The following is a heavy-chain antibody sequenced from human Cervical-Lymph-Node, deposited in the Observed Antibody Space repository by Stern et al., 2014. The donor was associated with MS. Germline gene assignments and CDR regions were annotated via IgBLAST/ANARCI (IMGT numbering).Heavy chain of an antibody. Sequence: EVQLVESGGGLIQPGGSLRLSCAASGFTVSHNYMSWVRQAPGKGLEWVSVSYSRGSTYYADSLTGRFTISRDNSKNTLYLQMNTLRAEYTAVYYCAREVTRGDGFDIWGQGTMVSVSS. CDR3: AREVTRGDGFDI. V-gene: IGHV3-53*01. J-gene: IGHJ3*02. D-gene: IGHD4-23*01. CDR1: GFTVSHNY. CDR2: SYSRGST.